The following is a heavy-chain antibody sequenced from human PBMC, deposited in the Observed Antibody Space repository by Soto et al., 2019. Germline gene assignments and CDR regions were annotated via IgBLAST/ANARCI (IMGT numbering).Heavy chain of an antibody. J-gene: IGHJ5*02. D-gene: IGHD6-19*01. CDR3: ARDPSGWYYNWFDP. CDR2: INAGNGNT. CDR1: GYTFTSYG. V-gene: IGHV1-3*01. Sequence: ASVKVSCKASGYTFTSYGMHWVRQAPGQRLEWMGWINAGNGNTKYSQKFQGRVTITRDTSASTAYMELSSLRSEDTAVYYCARDPSGWYYNWFDPWGQGTLVTSPQ.